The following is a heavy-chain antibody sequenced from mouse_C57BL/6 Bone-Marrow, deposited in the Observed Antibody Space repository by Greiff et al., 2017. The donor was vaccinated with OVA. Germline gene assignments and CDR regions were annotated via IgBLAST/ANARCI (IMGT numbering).Heavy chain of an antibody. CDR1: GYTFTNYW. J-gene: IGHJ1*03. Sequence: VQLQQSGAELVRPGTSVKMSCKASGYTFTNYWIGWAKQRPGHGLAWIGDIYPGGGYPNYNEKFKDKATLTADKSSSTAYMQFSSLTSEDSAIYYCARHYDYDPYWYFDVWGTGTTVTVSS. D-gene: IGHD2-4*01. V-gene: IGHV1-63*01. CDR2: IYPGGGYP. CDR3: ARHYDYDPYWYFDV.